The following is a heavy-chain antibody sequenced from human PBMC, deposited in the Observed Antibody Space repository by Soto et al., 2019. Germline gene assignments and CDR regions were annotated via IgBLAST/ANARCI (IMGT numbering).Heavy chain of an antibody. Sequence: GGSLRLSCAASGFTFSSYDMHWVRQATGKGLEWVSAIGTAGDTYYPGSVKGRFTISRENAKNSLYLQMNSLRAGDTAVYYCARDRRYYDSSGYYYSVLDYWGQGT. J-gene: IGHJ4*02. D-gene: IGHD3-22*01. CDR3: ARDRRYYDSSGYYYSVLDY. CDR1: GFTFSSYD. V-gene: IGHV3-13*04. CDR2: IGTAGDT.